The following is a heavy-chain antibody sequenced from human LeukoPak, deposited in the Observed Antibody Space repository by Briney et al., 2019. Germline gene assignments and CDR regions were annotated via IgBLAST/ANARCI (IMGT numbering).Heavy chain of an antibody. J-gene: IGHJ5*02. V-gene: IGHV1-69*05. D-gene: IGHD6-13*01. CDR2: IIPIFGTA. Sequence: ASVKVSCKASGGTFSSYAISWVRQAPGQGLEWMGGIIPIFGTANYAQKFQGRVTITTDESTSTAYMELSSLRSEDTAVYYCAKVHSSSWYNWFDPWGQGTLVTVSS. CDR3: AKVHSSSWYNWFDP. CDR1: GGTFSSYA.